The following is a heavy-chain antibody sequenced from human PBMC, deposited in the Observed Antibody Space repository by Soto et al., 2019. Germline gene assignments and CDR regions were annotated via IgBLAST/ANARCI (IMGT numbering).Heavy chain of an antibody. Sequence: QVQLVESGGGVVQPGRSLRLSCSASGFTFSSYGMHWVRQAPGKGLEWVAVIWYDGSNKYYADSVKGRFTISRDNSKNTLYLQMNSLRAEDTAVYYCARARRYCTNGVCYTPYYYGMDVWGQGTTVTVSS. D-gene: IGHD2-8*01. J-gene: IGHJ6*02. V-gene: IGHV3-33*01. CDR3: ARARRYCTNGVCYTPYYYGMDV. CDR2: IWYDGSNK. CDR1: GFTFSSYG.